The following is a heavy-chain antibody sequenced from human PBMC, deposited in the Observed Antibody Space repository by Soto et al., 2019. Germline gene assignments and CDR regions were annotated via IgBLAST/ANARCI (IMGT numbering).Heavy chain of an antibody. CDR2: IYYSGST. Sequence: QVQLQESGPGLVKPSETLSLTCTVSGGSISPYYWSWIRQPPGKGLEWIGYIYYSGSTSYNPSLTSRDTIGVDTSKNPCSLNLSSMTATDTAVYYCARRGDWGSDEFDYWGQGTLVTVSS. J-gene: IGHJ4*02. D-gene: IGHD7-27*01. CDR1: GGSISPYY. CDR3: ARRGDWGSDEFDY. V-gene: IGHV4-59*08.